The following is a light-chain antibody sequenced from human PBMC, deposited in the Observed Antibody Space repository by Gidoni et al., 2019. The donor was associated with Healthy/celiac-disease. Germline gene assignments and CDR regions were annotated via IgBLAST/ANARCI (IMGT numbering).Light chain of an antibody. CDR3: QVWDSSSDHPV. CDR1: NIGSKS. V-gene: IGLV3-21*02. J-gene: IGLJ2*01. Sequence: SYVLTQPPSVSVAPGQTARTTCGGNNIGSKSGHWYQQKPGQAPVLVVYDDSDRPSGSPERFSGSNSGNTATLTISRVEAGDEADYYCQVWDSSSDHPVFGGGTKLTVL. CDR2: DDS.